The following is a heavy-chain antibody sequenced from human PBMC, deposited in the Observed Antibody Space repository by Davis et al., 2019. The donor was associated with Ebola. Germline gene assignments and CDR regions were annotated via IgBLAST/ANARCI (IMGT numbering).Heavy chain of an antibody. V-gene: IGHV3-73*01. CDR1: GFTFSGSA. CDR3: AREPWTTNYGMDV. J-gene: IGHJ6*02. D-gene: IGHD3/OR15-3a*01. Sequence: GGSLRLSCAASGFTFSGSAMHWVRQASGKGLEWVGRIRSKANSYATAYAASVKGRFTISRDDSKNTAYLQMNSLRAEDTAVYYCAREPWTTNYGMDVWGQGTTVTVSS. CDR2: IRSKANSYAT.